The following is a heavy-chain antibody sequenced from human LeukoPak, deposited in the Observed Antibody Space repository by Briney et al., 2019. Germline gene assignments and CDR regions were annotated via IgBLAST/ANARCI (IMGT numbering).Heavy chain of an antibody. D-gene: IGHD4-17*01. V-gene: IGHV3-48*01. CDR3: ARDPMTLVTSRSAVDGNPPEY. Sequence: RPGGSLRLSCAASGFTFSIYAMSWVRQAPGKGLEWVSYISSSSSTIYYAESVRGRFTISRDNVQSSVYLQMNSLRVEDTAVYYCARDPMTLVTSRSAVDGNPPEYWGLGTLVTVSS. J-gene: IGHJ4*02. CDR2: ISSSSSTI. CDR1: GFTFSIYA.